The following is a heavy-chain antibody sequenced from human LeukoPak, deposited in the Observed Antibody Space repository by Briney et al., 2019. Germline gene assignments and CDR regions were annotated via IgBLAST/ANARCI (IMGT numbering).Heavy chain of an antibody. Sequence: GASVKVSCKASGYTFGTYGITWVRQAPGQGLEWMGWISADTHNTIYAQNLQARVTMTTDTSTTTAYMELRSLTSDDTAVYYCARGSLVRYNWNYAAIDYWGQGTLVTVSS. CDR2: ISADTHNT. V-gene: IGHV1-18*01. CDR1: GYTFGTYG. CDR3: ARGSLVRYNWNYAAIDY. J-gene: IGHJ4*02. D-gene: IGHD1-7*01.